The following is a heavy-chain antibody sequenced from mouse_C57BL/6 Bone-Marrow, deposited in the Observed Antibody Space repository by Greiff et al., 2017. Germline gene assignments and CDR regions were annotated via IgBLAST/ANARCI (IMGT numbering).Heavy chain of an antibody. D-gene: IGHD2-12*01. CDR2: IHPNSGST. CDR3: APYDWFAY. CDR1: GYTFTSYW. V-gene: IGHV1-64*01. Sequence: VQLQQPGAELVKPGASVKLSCKASGYTFTSYWMHWVKQRPGQGLEWIGMIHPNSGSTNYNEKFKRKATLPLDTSSSTAYMQLSSLTSEDSAVYYCAPYDWFAYWGQGTLVTVSA. J-gene: IGHJ3*01.